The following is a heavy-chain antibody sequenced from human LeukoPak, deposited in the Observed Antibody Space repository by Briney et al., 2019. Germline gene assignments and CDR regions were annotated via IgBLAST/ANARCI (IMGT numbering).Heavy chain of an antibody. D-gene: IGHD2-15*01. CDR3: ARYCSGGSCYSDY. CDR2: INPNSGGT. J-gene: IGHJ4*02. Sequence: GASVKVSCKASGYTFTGYYMHWVRQAPGQGLEWMGRINPNSGGTNYAQKFQGRVTMTRDTSISTAYMELSRLRSDDTAVYYCARYCSGGSCYSDYWGQGTLVTVSS. CDR1: GYTFTGYY. V-gene: IGHV1-2*06.